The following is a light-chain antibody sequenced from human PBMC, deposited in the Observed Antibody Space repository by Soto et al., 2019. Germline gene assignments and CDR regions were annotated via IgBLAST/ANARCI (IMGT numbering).Light chain of an antibody. CDR1: QSVSSSY. Sequence: EIVLTQSPGTLYFSPGEIATLSCRASQSVSSSYLAWYQQKPGQAPRLLIYGASSRATGIPDRFSGSGSGTDFTLTISRLEPEDFAVYYCQQYGSSPWTFGQGTKVEIK. V-gene: IGKV3-20*01. J-gene: IGKJ1*01. CDR3: QQYGSSPWT. CDR2: GAS.